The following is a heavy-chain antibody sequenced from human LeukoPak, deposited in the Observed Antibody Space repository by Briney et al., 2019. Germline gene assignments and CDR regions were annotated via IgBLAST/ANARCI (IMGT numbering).Heavy chain of an antibody. J-gene: IGHJ4*02. Sequence: ASVKVSCKASGYTFTSYGISWVRQAPGQGLEWLGWISAYNGHTNYAQSLQSRVTMTTDTSTSTGYMELRSLRSDDTAVYYCARARFASVDDDDWGQATLVTVSS. V-gene: IGHV1-18*01. CDR2: ISAYNGHT. D-gene: IGHD3-3*01. CDR3: ARARFASVDDDD. CDR1: GYTFTSYG.